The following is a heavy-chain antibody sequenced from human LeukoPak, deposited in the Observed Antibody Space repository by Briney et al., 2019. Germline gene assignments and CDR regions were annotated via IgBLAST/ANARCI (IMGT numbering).Heavy chain of an antibody. V-gene: IGHV4-34*01. CDR2: INHSGST. D-gene: IGHD5-12*01. CDR3: ARGIRRSWLPLNWFDP. J-gene: IGHJ5*02. CDR1: GGSFSGYY. Sequence: SETLSLTCAVYGGSFSGYYWSWIRQPPGKGLEWIGEINHSGSTNYNPSLKSRVTISVDTSKNQLSLKLSSVTAADTAVYYCARGIRRSWLPLNWFDPWGQGTLVTVSS.